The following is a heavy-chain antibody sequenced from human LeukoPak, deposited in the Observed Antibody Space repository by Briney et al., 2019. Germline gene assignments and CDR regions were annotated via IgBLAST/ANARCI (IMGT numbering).Heavy chain of an antibody. CDR3: ASQSGYFDY. V-gene: IGHV4-39*01. J-gene: IGHJ4*02. Sequence: PSETLSLTCSVSGDSVSSNNYYWDWIRQPPGKGLEWLGRIYYSGSSYYNPSLKSRVTISVDTSKNQFSLKLTSVTAADTAVYYCASQSGYFDYWGQGTLVTVSS. CDR1: GDSVSSNNYY. CDR2: IYYSGSS.